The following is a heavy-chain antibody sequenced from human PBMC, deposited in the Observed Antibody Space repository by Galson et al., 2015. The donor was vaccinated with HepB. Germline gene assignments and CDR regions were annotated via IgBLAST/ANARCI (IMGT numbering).Heavy chain of an antibody. Sequence: SLRLSCAASGFTFSSYGMHWVRQAPGKGLEWVAVISYDGSNKYYADSVKGRFTISRDNSKNTLYLQMNSLRAEDTAVYYCAKDRRWGREMATNWGQGTLVTVSS. CDR1: GFTFSSYG. CDR2: ISYDGSNK. V-gene: IGHV3-30*18. CDR3: AKDRRWGREMATN. J-gene: IGHJ4*02. D-gene: IGHD5-24*01.